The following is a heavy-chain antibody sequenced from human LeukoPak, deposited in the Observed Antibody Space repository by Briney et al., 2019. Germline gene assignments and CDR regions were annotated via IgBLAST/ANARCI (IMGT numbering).Heavy chain of an antibody. CDR3: ARSRSYAIWSGYPLLFDY. D-gene: IGHD3-3*01. J-gene: IGHJ4*02. Sequence: GASVKVSCKASGYTFTSYGISWVRQAPGQGLEWMGWISAYNGNTNYAQKLQGRVTMTTDTSTSTAYMELRSLRSDDTAVYYCARSRSYAIWSGYPLLFDYWGQGTLVTVSS. CDR1: GYTFTSYG. V-gene: IGHV1-18*01. CDR2: ISAYNGNT.